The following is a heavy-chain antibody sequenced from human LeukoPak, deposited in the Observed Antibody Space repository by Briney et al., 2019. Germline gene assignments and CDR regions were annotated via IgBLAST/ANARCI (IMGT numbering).Heavy chain of an antibody. CDR1: GITVSSNY. D-gene: IGHD5-12*01. V-gene: IGHV3-53*01. J-gene: IGHJ5*02. CDR2: IYSGGTT. Sequence: PGGSLRPSCAASGITVSSNYMSWVRQPPGKGLEWVSIIYSGGTTYYADSVQGRFTISRDNSKNMVFLQMNSLRVEDTAVYYCARDRRQATGDWFDPWGQGTLVTVSS. CDR3: ARDRRQATGDWFDP.